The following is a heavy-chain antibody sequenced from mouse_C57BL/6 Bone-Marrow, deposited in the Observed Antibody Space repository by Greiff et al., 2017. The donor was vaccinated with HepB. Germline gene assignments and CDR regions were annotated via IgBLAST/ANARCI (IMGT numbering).Heavy chain of an antibody. CDR3: ARELRLGYYFDY. D-gene: IGHD3-2*02. Sequence: QVQLKQPGAELVMPGASVKLSCKASGYTFTSYWMHWVKQRPGQGLEWIGDIDPSDSYTNYNQKFKGKSTLTVDKSSSTAYMQLSSLTSEDSAVYYCARELRLGYYFDYWGQGTTLTVSS. V-gene: IGHV1-69*01. CDR1: GYTFTSYW. CDR2: IDPSDSYT. J-gene: IGHJ2*01.